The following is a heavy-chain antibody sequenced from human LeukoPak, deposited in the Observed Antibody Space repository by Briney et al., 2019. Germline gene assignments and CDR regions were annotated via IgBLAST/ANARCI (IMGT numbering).Heavy chain of an antibody. Sequence: GGSLRLSCAASGFTFSSYGMHWVRQAPGKGLEWVAVISYDGSNKYYADSVKGRFTISRDNSKNTLYLPMNSLRAEDTAVYYCAKGLGVAVAGRGTIDYWGQGTLVTVSS. CDR3: AKGLGVAVAGRGTIDY. CDR1: GFTFSSYG. V-gene: IGHV3-30*18. D-gene: IGHD6-19*01. J-gene: IGHJ4*02. CDR2: ISYDGSNK.